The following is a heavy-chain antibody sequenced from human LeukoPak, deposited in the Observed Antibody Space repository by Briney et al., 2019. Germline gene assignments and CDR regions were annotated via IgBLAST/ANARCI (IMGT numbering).Heavy chain of an antibody. J-gene: IGHJ3*02. Sequence: ASVKVSCRASGYTFTSHGISWVRQAPGQGLEWMGWISTYNGNTNYAQKLQGRVTITADKSTSTAYMELSSLRSEDTAVYYCASPRRGYSYGGAFDIWGQGTMVTVSS. D-gene: IGHD5-18*01. CDR1: GYTFTSHG. V-gene: IGHV1-18*01. CDR3: ASPRRGYSYGGAFDI. CDR2: ISTYNGNT.